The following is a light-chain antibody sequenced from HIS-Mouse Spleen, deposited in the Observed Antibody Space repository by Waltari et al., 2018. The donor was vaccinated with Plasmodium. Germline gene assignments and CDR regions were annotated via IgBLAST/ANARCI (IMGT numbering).Light chain of an antibody. CDR2: EGS. Sequence: QSALTQPASVSGSPGQSITISCTGTSSGEWRYNLVPWYQKHPGKAPKLMIYEGSKRPSGVSNRFSGSKSGNTASLTISGLQAEDEADYYCCSYAGSSTYVFGTGTKVTVL. V-gene: IGLV2-23*01. J-gene: IGLJ1*01. CDR3: CSYAGSSTYV. CDR1: SSGEWRYNL.